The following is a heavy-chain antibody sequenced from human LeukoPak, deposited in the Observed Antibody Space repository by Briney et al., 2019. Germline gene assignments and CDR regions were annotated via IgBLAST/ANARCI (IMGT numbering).Heavy chain of an antibody. J-gene: IGHJ5*02. D-gene: IGHD3-10*01. CDR2: IDHTGGT. V-gene: IGHV4-34*01. Sequence: SETLSLTCAVSGGTFRGYYWSWIRQPPGKGLAWIGEIDHTGGTNYNPSLESRVALSVDTSKNPVSLNLNSLTAADTAVYYCARGLRFHVGSGNWFDLWGQGTLVTVSS. CDR3: ARGLRFHVGSGNWFDL. CDR1: GGTFRGYY.